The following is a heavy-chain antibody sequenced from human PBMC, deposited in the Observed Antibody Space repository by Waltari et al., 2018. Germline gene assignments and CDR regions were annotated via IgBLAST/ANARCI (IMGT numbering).Heavy chain of an antibody. Sequence: EVQLVESGGGLVQPGGSLRLSCAASGFSFSSHWMHWVRRLPGQGLEWLSRIDGDGNSANYADSVKGRFTASRDNAKTTLYLQMNSLRAENTAVYYCARDYDIRGQGTLVTVSS. V-gene: IGHV3-74*01. CDR3: ARDYDI. CDR1: GFSFSSHW. CDR2: IDGDGNSA. J-gene: IGHJ3*02.